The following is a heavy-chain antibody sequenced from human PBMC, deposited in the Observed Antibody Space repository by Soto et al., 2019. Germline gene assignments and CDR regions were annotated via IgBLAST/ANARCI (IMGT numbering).Heavy chain of an antibody. CDR1: GFTLSDYY. CDR2: ISSSSSSTTYT. V-gene: IGHV3-11*05. Sequence: QVPLVEFGGGLVKPGGSLRLSCAASGFTLSDYYMSWIRQAPGKGLEWVSYISSSSSSTTYTNDADSVKGRFTISRDNAKNSLYLQMNSLRVEDTAVYFCARDKTYYASGSYDYWGQGTLVTVSS. D-gene: IGHD3-10*01. CDR3: ARDKTYYASGSYDY. J-gene: IGHJ4*02.